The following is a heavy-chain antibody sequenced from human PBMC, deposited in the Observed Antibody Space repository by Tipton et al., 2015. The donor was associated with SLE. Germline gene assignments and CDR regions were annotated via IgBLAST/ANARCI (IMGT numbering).Heavy chain of an antibody. D-gene: IGHD2-15*01. V-gene: IGHV4-38-2*02. CDR2: IYHTGTT. CDR3: ARDRVGGGGHFDY. CDR1: GFSISSGSY. Sequence: TLSLTCAVSGFSISSGSYWAWIRQPPGKGLEWIGTIYHTGTTYYKPSLHSRVTISVDTSKNQFSLKLSSVTAADTAVYYCARDRVGGGGHFDYWGQGTLVTVSS. J-gene: IGHJ4*02.